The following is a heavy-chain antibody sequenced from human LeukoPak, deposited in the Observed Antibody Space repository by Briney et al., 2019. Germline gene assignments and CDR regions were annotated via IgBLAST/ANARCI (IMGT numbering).Heavy chain of an antibody. J-gene: IGHJ5*02. CDR1: GGSISSYY. V-gene: IGHV4-59*08. CDR2: IYYSGST. Sequence: PSETLSLTCTVSGGSISSYYWSWIRQPPGKGLEWIGYIYYSGSTNYNPSLKSRVTISVDTSKNQFSLKLSSVTAADTALYYCARHTMVRGNPKGVWFDPWGQGTLVTVSS. CDR3: ARHTMVRGNPKGVWFDP. D-gene: IGHD3-10*01.